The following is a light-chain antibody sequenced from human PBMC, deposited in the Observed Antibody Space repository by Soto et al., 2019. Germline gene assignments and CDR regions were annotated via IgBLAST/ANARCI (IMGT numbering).Light chain of an antibody. J-gene: IGLJ2*01. V-gene: IGLV2-14*01. CDR3: SSYTSSITLVV. Sequence: QSVLTQPASVSGSPGQSITITCTGTSSDVGGYNYVSWYQQHPGKAPKLMIYEVSNRPSGVSNRFSGSKSGNTASLTISGLHAEDEADYYCSSYTSSITLVVFGGGTKMTVL. CDR2: EVS. CDR1: SSDVGGYNY.